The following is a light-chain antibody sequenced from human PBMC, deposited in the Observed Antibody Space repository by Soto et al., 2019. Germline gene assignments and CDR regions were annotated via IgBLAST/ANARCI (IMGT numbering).Light chain of an antibody. V-gene: IGKV3-20*01. Sequence: EIVMTQSPATLSVSPGERVTLSCRASQSVSSDFAWYQQKPGQAPRLLIFAVSSRATGIPDRFSGTGSGTDFTLTISRLEPEDFALYYCQQYGNSPLTFGGGTKVDIK. CDR2: AVS. CDR3: QQYGNSPLT. J-gene: IGKJ4*01. CDR1: QSVSSD.